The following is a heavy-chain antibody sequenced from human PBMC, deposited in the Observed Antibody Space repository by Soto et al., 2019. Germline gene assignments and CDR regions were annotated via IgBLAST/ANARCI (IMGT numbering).Heavy chain of an antibody. CDR1: GFTFDDYT. CDR2: ISWDGGST. CDR3: AKDVVAAAGHHFDY. J-gene: IGHJ4*02. D-gene: IGHD6-13*01. V-gene: IGHV3-43*01. Sequence: GGSLRLSCAASGFTFDDYTMHWVRQAPGKGLEWVSLISWDGGSTYYADSVKGRFTISRDNSKNSLYLQMNSLRTEDTALYYCAKDVVAAAGHHFDYWGQGTLVTVSS.